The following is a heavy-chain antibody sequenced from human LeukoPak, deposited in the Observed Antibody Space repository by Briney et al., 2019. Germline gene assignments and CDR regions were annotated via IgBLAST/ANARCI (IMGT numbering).Heavy chain of an antibody. CDR1: GYTFTGYY. D-gene: IGHD2-2*01. CDR3: ARDHVVVPAASGGY. CDR2: INPNSGGT. V-gene: IGHV1-2*02. J-gene: IGHJ4*02. Sequence: GASVKVSCKASGYTFTGYYMHWVRQAPGQGLEWMGWINPNSGGTNYAQKFQGRVTMTRDTSISTAYMELSRLRSDDTAVYYCARDHVVVPAASGGYWGQGTLVTVSS.